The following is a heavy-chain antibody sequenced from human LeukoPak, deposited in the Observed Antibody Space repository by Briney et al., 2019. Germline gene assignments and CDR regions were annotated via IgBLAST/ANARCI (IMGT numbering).Heavy chain of an antibody. CDR3: AAEEDYYDSSGRKGGNFDY. Sequence: SVKVSCRASGGTFSSYAISWVRQAPGQGLEWMGGIIPIFGTANYAQKFQGRVTITADESTSTACMELSSLRSEDTAVYYCAAEEDYYDSSGRKGGNFDYWGQGTLVTVSS. J-gene: IGHJ4*02. CDR1: GGTFSSYA. D-gene: IGHD3-22*01. V-gene: IGHV1-69*01. CDR2: IIPIFGTA.